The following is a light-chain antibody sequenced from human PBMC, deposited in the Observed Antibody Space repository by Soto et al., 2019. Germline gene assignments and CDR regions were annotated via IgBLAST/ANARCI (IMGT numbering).Light chain of an antibody. CDR1: QSVGDTF. CDR2: GVS. V-gene: IGKV3-20*01. J-gene: IGKJ1*01. CDR3: GQFVSSPPRT. Sequence: EIVLTQSPGTLSLSPGEKATLSCRASQSVGDTFLSWYQQKPGLGPRLLIYGVSNRATGIPDRFSGSGSGTDFSLTISRLEPEDFALYYCGQFVSSPPRTFGQGTKVEIK.